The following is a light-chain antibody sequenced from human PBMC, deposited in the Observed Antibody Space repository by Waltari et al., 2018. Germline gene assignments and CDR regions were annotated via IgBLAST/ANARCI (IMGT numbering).Light chain of an antibody. V-gene: IGKV1-17*03. CDR3: LQHNSFPIT. CDR2: AAS. CDR1: QGISNY. Sequence: DIQMTQSPSAMSASVGDRVTLTCRASQGISNYLAWFQQKPGEVPKRLIYAASSLQSGVPSRFSGSGSGTEFTLTISSLQPEDFATYDCLQHNSFPITFGQGTRLDIK. J-gene: IGKJ5*01.